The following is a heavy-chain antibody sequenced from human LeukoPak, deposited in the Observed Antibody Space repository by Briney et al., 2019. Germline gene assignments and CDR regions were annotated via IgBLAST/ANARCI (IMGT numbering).Heavy chain of an antibody. V-gene: IGHV4-39*01. CDR1: GGSISSSGYY. CDR3: ARHEYSGSYYGLSWFDP. J-gene: IGHJ5*02. Sequence: SETLSLTCTVSGGSISSSGYYWGWIRQPPGKGLEWIASIYYSGSTYYNPSLKSRDTISVDTSKNQLSLKLSSLTAADTAVYYCARHEYSGSYYGLSWFDPWGQGTLVTVSS. D-gene: IGHD1-26*01. CDR2: IYYSGST.